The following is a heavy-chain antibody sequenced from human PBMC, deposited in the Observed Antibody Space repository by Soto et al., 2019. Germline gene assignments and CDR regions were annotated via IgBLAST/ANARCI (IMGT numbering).Heavy chain of an antibody. CDR3: TTDRAHITIFRPGYYYGMDV. J-gene: IGHJ6*02. CDR1: GFTFSNAW. Sequence: PGGSLRLSCAASGFTFSNAWMNWVRQAPGKGLEWVGRIKSKTDGGTTDYAAPVKGRFTISRDDSKNTLYLQMNSLKTEDTAVYYCTTDRAHITIFRPGYYYGMDVWGQGTTVTVSS. V-gene: IGHV3-15*07. D-gene: IGHD3-9*01. CDR2: IKSKTDGGTT.